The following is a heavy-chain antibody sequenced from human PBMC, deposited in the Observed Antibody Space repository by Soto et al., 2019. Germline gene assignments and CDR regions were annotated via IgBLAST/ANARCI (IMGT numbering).Heavy chain of an antibody. D-gene: IGHD3-10*01. J-gene: IGHJ4*02. CDR2: ISSSSSYI. Sequence: EVQLVESGGGLVKPGGSLRLSCAASGFTFSSYSMNWVRQAPGKGLEWVSSISSSSSYIYYADSVKGRFTISRDNAKNSLYLQMNSLRAEDTAVYYCARDGTMVRGAPDFDYWGQGTLVTVSS. CDR3: ARDGTMVRGAPDFDY. CDR1: GFTFSSYS. V-gene: IGHV3-21*01.